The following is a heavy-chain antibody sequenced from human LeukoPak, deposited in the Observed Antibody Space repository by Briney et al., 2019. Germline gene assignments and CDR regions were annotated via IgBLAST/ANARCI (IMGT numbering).Heavy chain of an antibody. V-gene: IGHV3-11*03. Sequence: PGGSLRLSCEVSGFTFSDHYMSWIRQAPGKRLEWVSYISSGSTYTNYADSVEGRFTISRDNAKNSLYLQMNSLRAEDTAVYYCANPGGADPWGQGTLVTVSS. CDR2: ISSGSTYT. CDR1: GFTFSDHY. D-gene: IGHD3-10*01. CDR3: ANPGGADP. J-gene: IGHJ5*02.